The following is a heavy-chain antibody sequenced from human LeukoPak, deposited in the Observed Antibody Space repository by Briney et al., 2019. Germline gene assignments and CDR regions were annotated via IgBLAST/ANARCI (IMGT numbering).Heavy chain of an antibody. CDR2: ISSSSSYI. V-gene: IGHV3-21*01. CDR1: GFTFSSYS. J-gene: IGHJ1*01. CDR3: AGSQHGTRDFQN. Sequence: GGSLRLSCAASGFTFSSYSMNWVRQAPGKGLEWVSSISSSSSYIYYADSVKGRFTISRDNAKNSLYLQMNSLRAEDTAVYYCAGSQHGTRDFQNWGQGTLVTVSS. D-gene: IGHD6-13*01.